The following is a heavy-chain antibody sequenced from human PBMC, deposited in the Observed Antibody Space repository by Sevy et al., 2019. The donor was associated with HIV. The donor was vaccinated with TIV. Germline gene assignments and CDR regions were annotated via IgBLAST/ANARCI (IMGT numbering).Heavy chain of an antibody. Sequence: GGSLRLSCAASGFTFSNAWMNWVRQAPGTGLQWVGRIKSKIDGEKTDYAAPVKGRFTISRDDSKNTVYLQMNSLKTEDTAVYYCATAAGYYDSTXXXYWGPXTLVTVSS. CDR2: IKSKIDGEKT. CDR3: ATAAGYYDSTXXXY. D-gene: IGHD3-22*01. CDR1: GFTFSNAW. J-gene: IGHJ4*02. V-gene: IGHV3-15*01.